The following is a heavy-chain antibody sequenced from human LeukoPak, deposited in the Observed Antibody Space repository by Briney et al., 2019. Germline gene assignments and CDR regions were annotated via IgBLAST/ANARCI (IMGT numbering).Heavy chain of an antibody. Sequence: GGSLRLSCAASGFTFSSYWMSWVRQAPGKGLEWVANIKQDGSEKYYVDSVKGRFTISRDNAKNSLYLQMNSLRAEDMAVYYCATSSSWYRSLGRHWGQGTLVTVSS. J-gene: IGHJ4*02. D-gene: IGHD6-13*01. CDR2: IKQDGSEK. CDR1: GFTFSSYW. V-gene: IGHV3-7*03. CDR3: ATSSSWYRSLGRH.